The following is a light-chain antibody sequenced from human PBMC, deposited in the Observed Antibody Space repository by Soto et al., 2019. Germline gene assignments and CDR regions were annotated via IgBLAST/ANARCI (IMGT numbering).Light chain of an antibody. CDR3: QQYKSWPPLN. CDR2: DAS. J-gene: IGKJ4*01. Sequence: EIVMTQSPATLSVSPGERATLSCRASQSVGSRLAWYQQKPGQSPRLLIYDASFRDTGVPARFSGSGSGTEFTLTISGLQSEDFAVYYCQQYKSWPPLNFGGGTKVEIK. V-gene: IGKV3-15*01. CDR1: QSVGSR.